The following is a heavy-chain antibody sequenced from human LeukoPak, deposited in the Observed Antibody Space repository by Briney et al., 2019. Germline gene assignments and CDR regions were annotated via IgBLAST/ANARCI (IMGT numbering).Heavy chain of an antibody. CDR1: GFTFSDYY. CDR2: ISSSGSTI. CDR3: ARDSYYYDSSGYLNWFDP. Sequence: PGGSLRLSCAASGFTFSDYYMSWIRQAPGKGLEWVSYISSSGSTIYYADSVKGRFTISRDNAKNSLYLQMNSLRAEDTAVYYCARDSYYYDSSGYLNWFDPWGQGTLVTVSS. D-gene: IGHD3-22*01. V-gene: IGHV3-11*01. J-gene: IGHJ5*02.